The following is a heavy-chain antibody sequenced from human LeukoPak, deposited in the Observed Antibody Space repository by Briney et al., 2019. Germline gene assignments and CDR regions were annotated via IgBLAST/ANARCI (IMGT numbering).Heavy chain of an antibody. D-gene: IGHD3-22*01. J-gene: IGHJ4*02. Sequence: SETPSLTCTVSGGSISSGSYYWSWIRQPAGKGLEWIGRIYTSGSTNYNPSLKSRVTISVDTSKNQFALKLSSVTAAETAMYYCAREVQTMIVEDWGQGTLVPVSS. V-gene: IGHV4-61*02. CDR1: GGSISSGSYY. CDR2: IYTSGST. CDR3: AREVQTMIVED.